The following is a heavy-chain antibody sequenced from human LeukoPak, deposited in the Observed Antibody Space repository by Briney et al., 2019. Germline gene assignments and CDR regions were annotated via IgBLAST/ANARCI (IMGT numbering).Heavy chain of an antibody. D-gene: IGHD3-22*01. CDR1: GFTFSDYY. CDR2: ISSSGSTI. V-gene: IGHV3-11*04. CDR3: ARDLNFHYYDSSGYNNAEYFQH. J-gene: IGHJ1*01. Sequence: AGGSLRLSCAASGFTFSDYYMSWIRQAPGKGLEWVSYISSSGSTIYYADSVKGRFTISRDNAKNSLYLQMNGLRAEDAAVYYCARDLNFHYYDSSGYNNAEYFQHWGQGTLVTVSS.